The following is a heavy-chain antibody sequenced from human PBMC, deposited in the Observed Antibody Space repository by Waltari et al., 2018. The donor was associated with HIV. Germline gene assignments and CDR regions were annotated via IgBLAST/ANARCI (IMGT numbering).Heavy chain of an antibody. CDR3: ATALGTYGLYQYHGLNV. V-gene: IGHV1-8*01. J-gene: IGHJ6*02. CDR2: MNPNSGKT. CDR1: GYTFSIYD. Sequence: QVQLVQSGAEVKKPGASVTVSCKASGYTFSIYDINWVRQAPGQGLEWMGWMNPNSGKTGYAQKFQGRVTMTRNTATSTASLELSTLSSEDTAVYYCATALGTYGLYQYHGLNVWGQGTTVTVS. D-gene: IGHD3-10*01.